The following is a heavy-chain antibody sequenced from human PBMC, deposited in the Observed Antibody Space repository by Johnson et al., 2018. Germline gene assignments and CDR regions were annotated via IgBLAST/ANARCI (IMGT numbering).Heavy chain of an antibody. D-gene: IGHD3-10*01. Sequence: VQLVQSGGGLVKXGRSLRLSCTASGFTFSRYSMNWVRQAPGQGLEWVSSISSSSSYIYYAASVKGRYTISRDNPKNSLYLQMNSLRAEDTALYYCAKEGWFGGNYYYYYMDVWGKGSTVTVSS. J-gene: IGHJ6*03. CDR1: GFTFSRYS. V-gene: IGHV3-21*04. CDR2: ISSSSSYI. CDR3: AKEGWFGGNYYYYYMDV.